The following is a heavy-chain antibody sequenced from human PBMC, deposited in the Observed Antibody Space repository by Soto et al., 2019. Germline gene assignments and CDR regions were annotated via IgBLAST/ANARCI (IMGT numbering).Heavy chain of an antibody. CDR1: GFFVSRGGYY. CDR3: TRGRPTSAPDS. Sequence: QVQLQESGPGLVKPSETLSLTCTISGFFVSRGGYYWAWIRQPPWKGLEWIGYIYYTGSTNYNPSLKSRVNLSLDTYKNQFYMNLSSVTAADTAVYHCTRGRPTSAPDSWGQGTLVTVSS. J-gene: IGHJ4*02. V-gene: IGHV4-61*08. D-gene: IGHD3-3*01. CDR2: IYYTGST.